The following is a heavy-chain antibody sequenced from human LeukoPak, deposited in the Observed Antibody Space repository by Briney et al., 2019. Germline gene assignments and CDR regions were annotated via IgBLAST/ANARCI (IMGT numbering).Heavy chain of an antibody. CDR1: GFTVSSKY. Sequence: GGPLRLSCAASGFTVSSKYMSWVRRAPGKGREWVSVIYSGGSTYYADSVKGRFTISRHNSKNTLYLQMNSLRAEDTAVYYCARALVSSGAFDIWGQGTMVTVSS. CDR3: ARALVSSGAFDI. J-gene: IGHJ3*02. D-gene: IGHD2-8*01. V-gene: IGHV3-53*04. CDR2: IYSGGST.